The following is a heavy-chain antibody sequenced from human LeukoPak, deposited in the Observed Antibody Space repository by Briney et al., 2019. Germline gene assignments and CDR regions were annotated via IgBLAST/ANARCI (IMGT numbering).Heavy chain of an antibody. J-gene: IGHJ4*02. CDR2: IYYSGGT. CDR3: ARGRLGRQHASFFDS. V-gene: IGHV4-59*08. CDR1: DGSMGTYY. D-gene: IGHD2-2*01. Sequence: SETLSLTCTVSDGSMGTYYWGWIRQPPGKGLEWIGYIYYSGGTTYNPSLKSRVTVSVDTSRNQFSLKLTYMTAADTAVYYCARGRLGRQHASFFDSWGQGTLVIVSS.